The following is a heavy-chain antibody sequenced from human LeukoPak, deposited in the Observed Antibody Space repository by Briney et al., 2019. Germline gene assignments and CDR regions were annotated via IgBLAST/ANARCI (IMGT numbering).Heavy chain of an antibody. V-gene: IGHV3-23*01. CDR2: ISGSGGST. J-gene: IGHJ4*02. CDR1: GFTFSSYG. D-gene: IGHD5-24*01. CDR3: AYGYNPRPGCDY. Sequence: GGSLRLSCAASGFTFSSYGMSWVRQAPGKGLEWVSAISGSGGSTYYADSVKGRFTISRDNSKNTLYLQMNSLRAEDTAVYYCAYGYNPRPGCDYWGQGTLVTVSS.